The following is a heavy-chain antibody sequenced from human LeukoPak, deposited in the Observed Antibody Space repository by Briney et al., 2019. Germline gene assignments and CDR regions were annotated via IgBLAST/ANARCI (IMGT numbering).Heavy chain of an antibody. CDR1: GFTFSDYY. CDR2: ISSSSSYT. V-gene: IGHV3-11*06. CDR3: ARDPRYGSGANDY. Sequence: GGSLGLSCAASGFTFSDYYMSWIRQAPGKGLEWVSYISSSSSYTNYADSVKGRFTISRDNAKNSLYLQMNSLRAEDTAVYYCARDPRYGSGANDYWGQGTLVTVSS. D-gene: IGHD3-10*01. J-gene: IGHJ4*02.